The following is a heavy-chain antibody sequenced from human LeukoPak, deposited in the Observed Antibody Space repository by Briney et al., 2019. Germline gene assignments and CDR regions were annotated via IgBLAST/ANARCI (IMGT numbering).Heavy chain of an antibody. CDR1: GGAIRSYY. CDR3: ARGHYGDYEYYYYMDV. CDR2: IYYSGST. J-gene: IGHJ6*03. Sequence: PSEPLSLTCTVSGGAIRSYYWSWIRQPPGKGLEWIGYIYYSGSTNYNPSLKSRVTISVDTSKNQFSLKLSSVTAADSAVYYCARGHYGDYEYYYYMDVWGKGTTVTVSS. D-gene: IGHD4-17*01. V-gene: IGHV4-59*01.